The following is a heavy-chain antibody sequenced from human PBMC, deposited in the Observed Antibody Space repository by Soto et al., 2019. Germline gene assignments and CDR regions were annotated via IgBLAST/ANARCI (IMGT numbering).Heavy chain of an antibody. Sequence: GGSLRLSCAASGFSFSSYGMEWVRLAPGKGLEWVAVTTYDGGSKHYEDSVKGRFTISRDNTKNTLYLQMNSMRVEDTATYYCAGALASPYFNYGLNVWGQGTTVTVSS. CDR3: AGALASPYFNYGLNV. V-gene: IGHV3-30*03. J-gene: IGHJ6*02. CDR1: GFSFSSYG. CDR2: TTYDGGSK.